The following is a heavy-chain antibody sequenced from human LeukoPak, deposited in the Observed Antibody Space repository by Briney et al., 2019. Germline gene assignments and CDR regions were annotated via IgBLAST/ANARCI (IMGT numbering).Heavy chain of an antibody. CDR3: ARDRGYSSSWSHFDY. CDR2: IYTSGST. Sequence: PSQTLSLTCAVSGGSISSGGYYWSWIRQPAGKGLEWIGRIYTSGSTNYNPSLKSRVTMSVDTSKNQFSLKLSSVTAADTAVYYCARDRGYSSSWSHFDYWGQGTLVTVSS. V-gene: IGHV4-61*02. CDR1: GGSISSGGYY. J-gene: IGHJ4*02. D-gene: IGHD6-13*01.